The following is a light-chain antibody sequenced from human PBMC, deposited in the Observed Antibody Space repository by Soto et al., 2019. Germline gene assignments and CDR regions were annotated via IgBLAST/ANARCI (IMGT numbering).Light chain of an antibody. CDR3: QQRSNWLT. V-gene: IGKV3-11*01. Sequence: EIVLTQSPATLSLSPGERATLSCRASQSVSSYLAWYQQKPGQAPRLLIYDASNRATGIPARFSGSGSGTGFTLTISRLAPEDFAVYYCQQRSNWLTFGGGTKVEIK. CDR2: DAS. CDR1: QSVSSY. J-gene: IGKJ4*01.